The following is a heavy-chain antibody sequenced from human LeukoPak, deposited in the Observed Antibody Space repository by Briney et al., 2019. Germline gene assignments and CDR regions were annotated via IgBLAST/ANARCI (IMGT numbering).Heavy chain of an antibody. J-gene: IGHJ4*02. D-gene: IGHD3-22*01. V-gene: IGHV4-61*05. CDR1: GVSISSSNSY. CDR3: ARGGYYHDY. Sequence: PSETLSLTCTVSGVSISSSNSYWGWIRQPPGKGLEWIGYIYYSGSTNYNPSLKSRVTISVDTSKNQFSLKLSSVTAADTAVYYCARGGYYHDYWGQGTLVTVSS. CDR2: IYYSGST.